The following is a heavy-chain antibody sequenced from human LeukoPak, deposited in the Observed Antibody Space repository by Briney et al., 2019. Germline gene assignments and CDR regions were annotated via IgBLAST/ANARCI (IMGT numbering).Heavy chain of an antibody. J-gene: IGHJ4*02. D-gene: IGHD4-23*01. CDR3: AKDRFGVDYGGNTPTDS. Sequence: GGSLRLSCAASGFTFSSYAMSWVRQAPGKGLEWVSAISGSGGSTYYAGSVKGRFTISRDNSKNTLYLQMNSLRAEDTAVYYCAKDRFGVDYGGNTPTDSWGQGTLVTVSS. CDR1: GFTFSSYA. V-gene: IGHV3-23*01. CDR2: ISGSGGST.